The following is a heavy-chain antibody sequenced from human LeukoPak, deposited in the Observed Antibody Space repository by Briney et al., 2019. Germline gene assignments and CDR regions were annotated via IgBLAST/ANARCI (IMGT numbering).Heavy chain of an antibody. CDR2: INPNSGGS. V-gene: IGHV1-2*02. J-gene: IGHJ4*02. CDR1: GYTFTGYY. D-gene: IGHD4-17*01. CDR3: ARGIWSTTVTAYYLDY. Sequence: ASVKVPCKASGYTFTGYYIHWVRQAPGQGLEWMGWINPNSGGSNYVQTFQGRVTMTRNTSISTAYMELSRLRSDDMSVYYCARGIWSTTVTAYYLDYWGQGTLVTVSS.